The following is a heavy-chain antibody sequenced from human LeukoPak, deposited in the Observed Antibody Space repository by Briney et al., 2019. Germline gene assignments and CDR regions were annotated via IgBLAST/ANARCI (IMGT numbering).Heavy chain of an antibody. J-gene: IGHJ4*02. V-gene: IGHV4-34*01. CDR2: INHSGST. CDR1: GGSFSGYY. CDR3: ATHYDSSGYYSD. D-gene: IGHD3-22*01. Sequence: SETLSLTCAVYGGSFSGYYWSWIRQPPGKGLEWIGEINHSGSTNYNPSLKSRVTISVDTSKNQFSLKLSSVTAADTAVYYCATHYDSSGYYSDWGQGTLVTVSS.